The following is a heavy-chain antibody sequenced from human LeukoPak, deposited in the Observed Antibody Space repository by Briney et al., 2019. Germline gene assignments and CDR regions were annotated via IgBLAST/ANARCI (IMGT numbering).Heavy chain of an antibody. J-gene: IGHJ4*02. V-gene: IGHV3-30-3*01. D-gene: IGHD6-19*01. CDR2: ISYDGSNE. CDR1: GFTLSSYA. CDR3: ARGNSDWYFDY. Sequence: GGSLRLSCAASGFTLSSYAMNWVRQAPGKGLEWVALISYDGSNEYYADSVKGRFTISRDNSKNTLFLQLNSLRAEDTAVYYCARGNSDWYFDYWGQGTLVTVSS.